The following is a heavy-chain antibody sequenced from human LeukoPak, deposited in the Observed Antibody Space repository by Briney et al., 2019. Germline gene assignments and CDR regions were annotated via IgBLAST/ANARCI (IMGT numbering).Heavy chain of an antibody. CDR1: GFTFSSYS. J-gene: IGHJ4*02. CDR3: ARDPLDCSGGSCYSSCDY. Sequence: GGSLRLSCAASGFTFSSYSMNWVRQAPGKGLEWVPSISSSSSYIYYADSVKGRFTISRDNAKNSLYLQMNSLRAEDTAVYYCARDPLDCSGGSCYSSCDYWGQGTLVTVSS. CDR2: ISSSSSYI. D-gene: IGHD2-15*01. V-gene: IGHV3-21*01.